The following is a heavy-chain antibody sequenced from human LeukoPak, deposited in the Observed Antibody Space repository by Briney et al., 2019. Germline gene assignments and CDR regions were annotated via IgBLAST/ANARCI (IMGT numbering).Heavy chain of an antibody. D-gene: IGHD2-8*02. J-gene: IGHJ4*02. CDR3: ARGPGGCLDY. V-gene: IGHV3-23*01. CDR1: GFTFSSYA. CDR2: INGSGGST. Sequence: AGGSLRLSCAASGFTFSSYAMSWVRQAPGKGLEWVSAINGSGGSTYYADSVKGRFTISRDNAKNSLYLQMNSLRAEDTAVYYCARGPGGCLDYWGQGTLATVSS.